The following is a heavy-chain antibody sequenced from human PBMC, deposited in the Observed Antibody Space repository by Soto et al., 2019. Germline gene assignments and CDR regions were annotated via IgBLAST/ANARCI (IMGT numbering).Heavy chain of an antibody. CDR2: ISGSGDTM. J-gene: IGHJ5*02. CDR3: AKAPYDNSWPRNWFDP. V-gene: IGHV3-23*01. D-gene: IGHD6-13*01. CDR1: GFTFNYYG. Sequence: EVQLLESGGGLVQPGGSLRLSCAASGFTFNYYGMNWVRQAPGKGLEWVSGISGSGDTMYYADSVKGRFTISRDSSKKTVYLQMNSLRAEDTAVYYCAKAPYDNSWPRNWFDPWGQGTLVTVSS.